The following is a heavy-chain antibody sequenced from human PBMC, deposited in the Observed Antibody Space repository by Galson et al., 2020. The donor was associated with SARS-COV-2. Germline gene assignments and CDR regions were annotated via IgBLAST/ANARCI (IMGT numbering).Heavy chain of an antibody. CDR2: IYYSGST. CDR3: ARAPQGYESTGYYYGVVDV. Sequence: SETLSLTCTVSGGSLSSSSYYWGRIRPPQGQGLEWIGSIYYSGSTYYDPSLKSRVTISLDTSKSQFTQVLTSVTAADTAVYYCARAPQGYESTGYYYGVVDVWGQGTTVTVSS. J-gene: IGHJ6*02. CDR1: GGSLSSSSYY. V-gene: IGHV4-39*06. D-gene: IGHD3-22*01.